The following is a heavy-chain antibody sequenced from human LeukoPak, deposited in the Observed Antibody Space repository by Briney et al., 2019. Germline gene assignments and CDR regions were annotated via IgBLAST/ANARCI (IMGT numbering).Heavy chain of an antibody. CDR1: GGSISSGGYS. V-gene: IGHV4-61*02. CDR2: IYTSGST. J-gene: IGHJ3*02. Sequence: SQTLSLTCAVSGGSISSGGYSWSWIRQPAGKGLEWIGRIYTSGSTNYNPSLKSRVTMSVDTSKNQFSLKLSSVTAADTAVYYCARDLKPVDIWGQGTMVTVSS. CDR3: ARDLKPVDI.